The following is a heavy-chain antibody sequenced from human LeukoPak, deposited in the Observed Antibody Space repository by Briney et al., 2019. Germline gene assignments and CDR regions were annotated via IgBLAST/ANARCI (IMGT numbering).Heavy chain of an antibody. J-gene: IGHJ4*02. Sequence: GGSLRLSCAASGFTFSNYGMSWVRQAPGRGLKWVSTISGSGESTYYADSVKGRFTISRDNSKNTVYLQLNSLRAEDTAVYFCAKDSATYGRFDYWGQGTLVTVSS. CDR3: AKDSATYGRFDY. CDR2: ISGSGEST. D-gene: IGHD3-10*01. CDR1: GFTFSNYG. V-gene: IGHV3-23*01.